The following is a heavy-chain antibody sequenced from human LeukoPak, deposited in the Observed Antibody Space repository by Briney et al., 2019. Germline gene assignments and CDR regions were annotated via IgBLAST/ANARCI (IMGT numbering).Heavy chain of an antibody. CDR3: ARSRVWSDHWGYFDY. CDR1: GGSISSYY. CDR2: IYHSGST. J-gene: IGHJ4*02. Sequence: PSETLSLTCTVSGGSISSYYWSWIRQPPGKGLEWIGYIYHSGSTNYNPSLKSRVTISVDMSKNQISLKLSSVTAADTAVYYCARSRVWSDHWGYFDYWGQGTLVTVSS. D-gene: IGHD3-3*01. V-gene: IGHV4-59*01.